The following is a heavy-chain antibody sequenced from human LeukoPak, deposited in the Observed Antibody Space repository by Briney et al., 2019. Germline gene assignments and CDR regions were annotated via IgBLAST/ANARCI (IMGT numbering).Heavy chain of an antibody. V-gene: IGHV1-69*13. CDR1: GGTFSSYA. CDR3: ARGPLGYCSGGSCYQGYYYGMDV. J-gene: IGHJ6*04. D-gene: IGHD2-15*01. CDR2: IIPIFGTA. Sequence: AASVKVSCKASGGTFSSYAISWVRQAPGQGLEWMGGIIPIFGTANYAQKFQGRVTITADESTSTAYMELSGLRSEDTAVYYCARGPLGYCSGGSCYQGYYYGMDVWGKGTTVTVSS.